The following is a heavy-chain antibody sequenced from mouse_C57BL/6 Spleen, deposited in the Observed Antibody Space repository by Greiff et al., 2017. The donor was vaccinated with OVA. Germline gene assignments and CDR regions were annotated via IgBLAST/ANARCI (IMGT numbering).Heavy chain of an antibody. CDR3: ARESTMITTFFDY. CDR2: INPSNGGT. CDR1: GYTFTSYW. J-gene: IGHJ2*01. Sequence: VQLQQPGTELVKPGASVKLSCKASGYTFTSYWMHWVKQRPGQGLEWIGNINPSNGGTNYNEKFKSKATLTVDKSSSTAYMQLSSLTSEDSAVYYCARESTMITTFFDYWGQGTTLTVSS. V-gene: IGHV1-53*01. D-gene: IGHD2-4*01.